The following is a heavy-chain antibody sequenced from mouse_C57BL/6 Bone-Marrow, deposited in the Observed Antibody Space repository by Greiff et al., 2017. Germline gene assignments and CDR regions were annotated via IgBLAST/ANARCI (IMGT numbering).Heavy chain of an antibody. V-gene: IGHV14-2*01. CDR3: ARNGYVFYYYAMDY. J-gene: IGHJ4*01. D-gene: IGHD2-2*01. CDR1: GFNIKDYY. Sequence: EVQLQQSGAELVKPGASVKLSCTASGFNIKDYYMPWVKQRTEQGLEWIGRIDPEDGETKYAPKFQGKATITADPSSNTAYLQLSSLTSADTAVYDCARNGYVFYYYAMDYWGQGTLVTVSA. CDR2: IDPEDGET.